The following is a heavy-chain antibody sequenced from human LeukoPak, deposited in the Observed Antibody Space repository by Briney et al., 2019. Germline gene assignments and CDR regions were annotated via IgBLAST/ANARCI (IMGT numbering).Heavy chain of an antibody. Sequence: GGSLRLSCAASGFTFSSYTMHWVREAPGKGLEYVSAISSNGGIKYYANSVEGRFTISRDNSKNTLYLQMGSLRAEDMAVYYCARDQLVLSYYYGMDVWGQGTTVTVSS. J-gene: IGHJ6*02. CDR3: ARDQLVLSYYYGMDV. V-gene: IGHV3-64*01. D-gene: IGHD6-13*01. CDR2: ISSNGGIK. CDR1: GFTFSSYT.